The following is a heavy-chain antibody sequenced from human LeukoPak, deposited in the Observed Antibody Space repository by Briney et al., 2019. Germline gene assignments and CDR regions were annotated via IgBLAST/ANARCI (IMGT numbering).Heavy chain of an antibody. D-gene: IGHD6-13*01. Sequence: GESLKISCKGSGYSFTSYWISWVRRMPGKGLEWMGRIDPSDSYTNYSPSFQGHVTISADKSISTAYLQWSSLKASDTAMYYCARHSSGYSSSLFVDYWGQGTLVTVSS. V-gene: IGHV5-10-1*01. CDR2: IDPSDSYT. CDR3: ARHSSGYSSSLFVDY. CDR1: GYSFTSYW. J-gene: IGHJ4*02.